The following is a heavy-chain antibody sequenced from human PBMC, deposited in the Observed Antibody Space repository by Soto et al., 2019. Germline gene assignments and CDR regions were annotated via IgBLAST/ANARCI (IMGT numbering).Heavy chain of an antibody. V-gene: IGHV3-23*01. J-gene: IGHJ4*02. CDR1: GFTFSSYA. CDR3: AKSKMKNYSGGWYYFDY. Sequence: PGGSLRLSCAASGFTFSSYAMSWVRQAPGKGLEWVSAISGSGGSTYYADSVKGRFTISRDNSKNTLYLQMNSLRVEDTAVYYCAKSKMKNYSGGWYYFDYWGQGTLVTVSS. CDR2: ISGSGGST. D-gene: IGHD6-19*01.